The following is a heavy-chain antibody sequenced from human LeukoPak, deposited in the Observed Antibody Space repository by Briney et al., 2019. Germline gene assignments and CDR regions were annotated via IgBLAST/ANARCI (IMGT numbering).Heavy chain of an antibody. CDR2: IYHSGSP. Sequence: PSGTLSLTCAVSGYSISSGYYWGWIRQPPGKGLEWIGTIYHSGSPYYNPSLKSPVTISVDTSKNQFSLKLSSVTAADTAVYYCASSSGYYSFDSWGRGTLVTVSS. CDR3: ASSSGYYSFDS. CDR1: GYSISSGYY. D-gene: IGHD3-3*01. J-gene: IGHJ4*02. V-gene: IGHV4-38-2*01.